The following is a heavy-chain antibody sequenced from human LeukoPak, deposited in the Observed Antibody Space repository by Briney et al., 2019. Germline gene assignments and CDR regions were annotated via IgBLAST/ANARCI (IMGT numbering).Heavy chain of an antibody. J-gene: IGHJ4*02. Sequence: ASVKVSCKASGYTFTSYAMHWVRQAPGQRLEWMGWINAGNGSTKYSQKFQGRVTITRDTSASTAYMELSSLRSEDTAVYYCARDTPTSSGWYSHWGQGTLVTVSP. CDR2: INAGNGST. D-gene: IGHD6-19*01. CDR3: ARDTPTSSGWYSH. CDR1: GYTFTSYA. V-gene: IGHV1-3*01.